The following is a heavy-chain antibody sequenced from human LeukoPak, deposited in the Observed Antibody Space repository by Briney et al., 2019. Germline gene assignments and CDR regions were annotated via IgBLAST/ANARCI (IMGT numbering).Heavy chain of an antibody. CDR2: FDPEDGET. CDR1: GYTLTELS. D-gene: IGHD6-13*01. V-gene: IGHV1-24*01. Sequence: GASVKVSCKVSGYTLTELSMHWVRQAPGKGLEWMGGFDPEDGETIYAQKFQGRVTMTEDTSTDTAYMELSSLRSEDTAVYYCARVDSSSWYDGYFDYWGQGTLVTVSS. J-gene: IGHJ4*02. CDR3: ARVDSSSWYDGYFDY.